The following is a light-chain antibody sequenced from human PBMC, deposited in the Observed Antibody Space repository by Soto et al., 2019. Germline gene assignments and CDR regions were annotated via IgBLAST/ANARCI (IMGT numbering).Light chain of an antibody. V-gene: IGLV2-23*02. CDR1: SSDVGSYNV. Sequence: QSALTQPASVSGSPGQSITISCTGTSSDVGSYNVVSWYQQHPGNAPKLLIYEVSKRPSGVSDRFSGSKSGNTASLTISGLQAEDEADYHCCSYAGSSSAYVFGTGTKLTVL. CDR3: CSYAGSSSAYV. J-gene: IGLJ1*01. CDR2: EVS.